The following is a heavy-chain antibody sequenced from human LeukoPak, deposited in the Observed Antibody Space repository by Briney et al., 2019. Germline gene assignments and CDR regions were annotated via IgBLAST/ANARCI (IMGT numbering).Heavy chain of an antibody. CDR1: GGSISSHY. V-gene: IGHV4-59*11. D-gene: IGHD3-22*01. J-gene: IGHJ4*02. CDR2: IYYSGST. Sequence: TSETLSLTCTVSGGSISSHYWSWIRQPPGKGLEWMGYIYYSGSTNYNPSLKSRVTISVDTSKNQFSLKLSSVTAADTAVYFCAREHRDYSDSSGFYGTDYWGQGTLVTVSS. CDR3: AREHRDYSDSSGFYGTDY.